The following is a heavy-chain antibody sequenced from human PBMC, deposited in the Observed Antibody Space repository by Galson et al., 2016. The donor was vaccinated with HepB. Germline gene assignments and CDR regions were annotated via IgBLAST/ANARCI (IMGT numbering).Heavy chain of an antibody. CDR2: ITEDENNK. V-gene: IGHV3-30*18. J-gene: IGHJ6*02. CDR1: GFIFSDYG. D-gene: IGHD3-10*01. CDR3: AKDPGYGSGSSSSYGMDV. Sequence: SLRLSCAASGFIFSDYGMHWVRQAPGKGLEWVALITEDENNKYYVDSVKGRFTISRDNSKNTLYLQMNSLRAEDTAVYYCAKDPGYGSGSSSSYGMDVWGQGTTATVPS.